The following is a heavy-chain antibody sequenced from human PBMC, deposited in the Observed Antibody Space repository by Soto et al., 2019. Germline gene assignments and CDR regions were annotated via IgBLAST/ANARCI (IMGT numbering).Heavy chain of an antibody. CDR2: IWYDGSKQ. J-gene: IGHJ3*01. CDR3: ARGGEAMMSAFDL. V-gene: IGHV3-33*01. CDR1: GFAFSTYG. D-gene: IGHD3-22*01. Sequence: QAQLEEFGGGVVQPGRSLRLACAGTGFAFSTYGMHWVRQAPGKGLEWVAGIWYDGSKQYYADSVKGRFTISRDNSQNALYLLMNSLRAEDTAVYYCARGGEAMMSAFDLWGRGTMVAVSS.